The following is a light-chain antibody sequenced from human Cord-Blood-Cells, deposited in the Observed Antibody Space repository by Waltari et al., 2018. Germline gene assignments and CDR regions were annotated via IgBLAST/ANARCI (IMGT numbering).Light chain of an antibody. CDR2: GAS. J-gene: IGKJ1*01. CDR1: QSVSSSY. V-gene: IGKV3-20*01. Sequence: EIVLTQSPGTLSLSPGERATLAGRASQSVSSSYLAWYQQKPGQPPRLLIYGASSRATGIPDRFSGSGSGTDFTLTISRLEPEDFAVYYCQQYGSSPRTFGQGTKVEIK. CDR3: QQYGSSPRT.